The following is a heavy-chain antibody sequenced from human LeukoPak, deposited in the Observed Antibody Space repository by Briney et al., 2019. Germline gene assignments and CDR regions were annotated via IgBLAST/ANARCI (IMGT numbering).Heavy chain of an antibody. CDR2: IRSKIYGGTP. CDR1: GFNFGDYA. J-gene: IGHJ4*02. V-gene: IGHV3-49*04. CDR3: TRDQTPYY. Sequence: PGGSLRLSCTTSGFNFGDYAMTWVRQAPGKGLEWVGFIRSKIYGGTPEYAASVKGRFTISRDDSKGVAYLQMNSLKTEDTAVYYRTRDQTPYYWGQGTLVTVAS.